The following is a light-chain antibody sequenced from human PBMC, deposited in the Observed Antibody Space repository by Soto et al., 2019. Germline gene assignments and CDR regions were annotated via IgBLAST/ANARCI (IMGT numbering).Light chain of an antibody. V-gene: IGLV1-40*01. Sequence: QSVLTQPPSVSGAPGQRVTISCTGSSSNIGAGYYVHWYQQLPGAAPKLLIHANSHRPSGVPDRFSGSRSGTSASLAITGRQGEEDADYFCQTYDSSLSGSLFGGGTKLTVL. CDR3: QTYDSSLSGSL. CDR1: SSNIGAGYY. CDR2: ANS. J-gene: IGLJ3*02.